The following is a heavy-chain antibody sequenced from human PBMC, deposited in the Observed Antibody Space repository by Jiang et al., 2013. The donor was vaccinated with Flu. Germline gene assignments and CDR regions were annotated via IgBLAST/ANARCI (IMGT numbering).Heavy chain of an antibody. CDR2: LDPEEAET. V-gene: IGHV1-24*01. Sequence: SGAEVKKPGASVKVSCKVSGNTLNELFMHWVRQAPGKGLECMGGLDPEEAETKHAQRLQGRLTMTEDTSIDTAYLELSTLTSDDTAVYFCATLGDENSAFQSAFYPYYFDNWGQGTLVTVSS. D-gene: IGHD2-21*01. CDR1: GNTLNELF. CDR3: ATLGDENSAFQSAFYPYYFDN. J-gene: IGHJ4*02.